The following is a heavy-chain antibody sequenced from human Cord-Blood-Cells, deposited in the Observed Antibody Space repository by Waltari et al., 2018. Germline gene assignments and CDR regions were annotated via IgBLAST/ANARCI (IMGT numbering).Heavy chain of an antibody. CDR2: FTPSFGAA. Sequence: QVQLVQSGAEVKKPGSSVKVSCKASGGTFSSYAISWVRQAPGQGLEWMGGFTPSFGAANDAQKVQGRVTITADESTSTAYMELSSLGSEDTAVYYCARGGYCSSTSCYDAFDIWGKGTMVTVSS. CDR1: GGTFSSYA. V-gene: IGHV1-69*12. D-gene: IGHD2-2*01. J-gene: IGHJ3*02. CDR3: ARGGYCSSTSCYDAFDI.